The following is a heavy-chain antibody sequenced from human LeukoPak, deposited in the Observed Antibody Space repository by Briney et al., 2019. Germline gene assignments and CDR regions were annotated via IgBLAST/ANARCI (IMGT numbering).Heavy chain of an antibody. J-gene: IGHJ4*02. CDR2: ISSSSYI. CDR1: GFTFSSYS. Sequence: GGSLRLSCAASGFTFSSYSMNWVRQAPGKGLEWVSSISSSSYIYYADSVKGRFTISRDNAKNSLYLQMNSLRAEDTAVYYCVRRRARFGELSPLDYWGQGTLVTVSS. V-gene: IGHV3-21*01. CDR3: VRRRARFGELSPLDY. D-gene: IGHD3-10*01.